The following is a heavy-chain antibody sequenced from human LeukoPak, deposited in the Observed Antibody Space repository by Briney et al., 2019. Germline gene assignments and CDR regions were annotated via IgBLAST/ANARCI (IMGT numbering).Heavy chain of an antibody. V-gene: IGHV4-30-4*08. Sequence: SETLSLTCTVSGGSIRSDNYYWSWIRQPPGKGLEWIGYIYYTGSTYYNPSLRSRVTISVDTSNNQSSLKLSSVTAAETAVYYCARQRRTGDLGWGQGTLVTVSS. CDR1: GGSIRSDNYY. J-gene: IGHJ4*02. CDR2: IYYTGST. D-gene: IGHD7-27*01. CDR3: ARQRRTGDLG.